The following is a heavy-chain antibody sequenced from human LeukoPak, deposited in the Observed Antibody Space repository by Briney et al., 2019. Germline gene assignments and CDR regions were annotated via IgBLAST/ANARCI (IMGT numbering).Heavy chain of an antibody. V-gene: IGHV3-33*06. CDR3: AKDGYNYLDY. CDR2: IWFDKNQ. D-gene: IGHD5-24*01. J-gene: IGHJ4*02. Sequence: GGSLRLSCAASGFILNDYGMHWVRQAPGKGLEWVADIWFDKNQHFADSVKGRFAISRDYSKNTPYLQMNSLRAEDTAVYYCAKDGYNYLDYWGQGTLVTVSS. CDR1: GFILNDYG.